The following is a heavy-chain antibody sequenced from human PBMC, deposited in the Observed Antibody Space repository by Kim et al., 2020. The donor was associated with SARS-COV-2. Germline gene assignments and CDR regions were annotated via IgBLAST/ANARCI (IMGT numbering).Heavy chain of an antibody. CDR2: IRSGGTGI. CDR1: GFTVTDYW. J-gene: IGHJ6*02. Sequence: GGSLRLSCATSGFTVTDYWMHWVRQAPGKGLVWVSRIRSGGTGISYAASVKGRFTISRDNVNNTLYLQMNNLRAEDTALYYCTSDTVLYGLDVWGQGTPVTVSS. V-gene: IGHV3-74*01. D-gene: IGHD4-4*01. CDR3: TSDTVLYGLDV.